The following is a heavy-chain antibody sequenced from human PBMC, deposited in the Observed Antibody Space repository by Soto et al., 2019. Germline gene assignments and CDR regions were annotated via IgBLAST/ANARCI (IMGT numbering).Heavy chain of an antibody. J-gene: IGHJ6*02. D-gene: IGHD6-13*01. CDR1: GYTLTTYS. CDR3: ARGDGYSSSWGSRYYYYGMDV. V-gene: IGHV1-3*01. Sequence: ASVKVSCKASGYTLTTYSMHWVRQAPGQRLEWMGWMNPLNGDTKYSQRFQGRLTMTRNTSISTAYMELSSLRSDDTAVYYCARGDGYSSSWGSRYYYYGMDVWGQGTTVTVSS. CDR2: MNPLNGDT.